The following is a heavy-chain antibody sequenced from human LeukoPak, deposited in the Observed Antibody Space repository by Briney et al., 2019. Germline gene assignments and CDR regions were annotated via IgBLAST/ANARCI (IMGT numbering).Heavy chain of an antibody. CDR1: GFTFSGSA. J-gene: IGHJ4*02. CDR2: IRSKANSYAT. V-gene: IGHV3-73*01. D-gene: IGHD3-22*01. Sequence: GGSLRLSCAASGFTFSGSAMHWVRQASGKGLEWVGRIRSKANSYATAYAASVKGRFTISRDDSKNTAYLQMNSLKTEDTAVYYCTSRGYYYDSSGYLSFDYWGQGTLVTVSS. CDR3: TSRGYYYDSSGYLSFDY.